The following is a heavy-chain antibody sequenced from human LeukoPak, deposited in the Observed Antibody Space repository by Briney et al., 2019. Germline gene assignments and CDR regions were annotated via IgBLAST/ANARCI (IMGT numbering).Heavy chain of an antibody. Sequence: PGGSLRLSCADSGFTFSSYAMSWVRQAPGKGLEGVSAISGSGGSTYYADSVKGRFTISRDNSKNTPYLQMNSLRAEDTAVYYCAKVFIAVAGPYFDYWGQGTLVTASS. J-gene: IGHJ4*02. CDR1: GFTFSSYA. CDR3: AKVFIAVAGPYFDY. D-gene: IGHD6-19*01. CDR2: ISGSGGST. V-gene: IGHV3-23*01.